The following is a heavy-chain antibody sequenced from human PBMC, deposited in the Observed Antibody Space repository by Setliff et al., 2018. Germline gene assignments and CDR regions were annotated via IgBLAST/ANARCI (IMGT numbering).Heavy chain of an antibody. CDR2: VYYSGTA. J-gene: IGHJ5*02. CDR3: ATDGPVLNGDYIS. D-gene: IGHD3-10*01. V-gene: IGHV4-59*12. Sequence: KTSETLSLTCAVYGGSFSGNYWNWIRQPPGKGLEFIGYVYYSGTANYSPSLRSRLTISVDTSKNQFSLSLRSVTAADTAVYYCATDGPVLNGDYISWGQGTLVTVSS. CDR1: GGSFSGNY.